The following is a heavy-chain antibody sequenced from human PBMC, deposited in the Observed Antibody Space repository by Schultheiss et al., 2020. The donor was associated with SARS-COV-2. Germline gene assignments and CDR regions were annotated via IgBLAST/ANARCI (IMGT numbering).Heavy chain of an antibody. V-gene: IGHV3-48*03. D-gene: IGHD4-17*01. Sequence: GGSLRLSCAASGFTFSSYEMNWVRQAPGKGLEWVSYISSSGSTIYYADSVKGRFTISRDNAKNSLYLQMNSLRAEDTAVYYCAKDQMTTVTTLLKFYYYYYYGMDVWGQGTTVTVSS. CDR2: ISSSGSTI. J-gene: IGHJ6*02. CDR1: GFTFSSYE. CDR3: AKDQMTTVTTLLKFYYYYYYGMDV.